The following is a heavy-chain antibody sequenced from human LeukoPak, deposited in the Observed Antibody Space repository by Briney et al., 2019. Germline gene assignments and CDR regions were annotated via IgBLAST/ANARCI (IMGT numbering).Heavy chain of an antibody. Sequence: GGSLRLSCVASGFTFSSRDWMTWVRQAPGKGLEWVANIKQDGSEKNYVDSVKGRFTISRDNAKNSLYLQMNSLRAEDTAVYYCARAQGPKVNFLTKKYYYYMDVWGKGTTVTISS. CDR2: IKQDGSEK. CDR1: GFTFSSRDW. CDR3: ARAQGPKVNFLTKKYYYYMDV. V-gene: IGHV3-7*01. J-gene: IGHJ6*03. D-gene: IGHD4-17*01.